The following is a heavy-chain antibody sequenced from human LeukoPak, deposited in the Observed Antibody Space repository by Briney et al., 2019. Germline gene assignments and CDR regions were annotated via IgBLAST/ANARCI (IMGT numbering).Heavy chain of an antibody. CDR2: IRSSGSTI. CDR1: GFTFSSYE. CDR3: ARDSLRPFDY. J-gene: IGHJ4*02. Sequence: GGSLRLSCAASGFTFSSYEMNWVRQAPGKGLEWVSYIRSSGSTIKYRDSVKGRFTISRDNAKNSLYLQMNSLRAEDTAVYYCARDSLRPFDYWGQGTLVTVSS. D-gene: IGHD3-16*01. V-gene: IGHV3-48*03.